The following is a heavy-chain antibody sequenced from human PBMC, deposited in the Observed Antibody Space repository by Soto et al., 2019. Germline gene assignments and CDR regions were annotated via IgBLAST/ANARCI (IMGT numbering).Heavy chain of an antibody. CDR1: GGSISSYY. Sequence: SETLSLTCTVSGGSISSYYWSWIRQPPGKGLEWIGYIYYIGSTYYNPSLKSRVTISVDTSKNQFSLKLSSVTAADTAVYYCARVYYGDLQHYSYGMDVWGQGTTVTVPS. V-gene: IGHV4-30-4*01. J-gene: IGHJ6*02. D-gene: IGHD4-17*01. CDR3: ARVYYGDLQHYSYGMDV. CDR2: IYYIGST.